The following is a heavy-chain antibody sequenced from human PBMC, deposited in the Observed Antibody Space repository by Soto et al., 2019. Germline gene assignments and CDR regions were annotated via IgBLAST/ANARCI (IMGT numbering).Heavy chain of an antibody. J-gene: IGHJ6*02. V-gene: IGHV4-61*01. CDR1: GGSVSSGSHY. CDR3: ARNILHSSSSVYYYYGMDV. D-gene: IGHD6-6*01. Sequence: QVQLKEWGPGLVKPSETLSLTCTVSGGSVSSGSHYWSWIRQPPGKGLEWVGYIYNTGSTTYNPSLKSRVTISVDMSKNQFSLKLRSVTTADTAVYYCARNILHSSSSVYYYYGMDVWGRGTTVTVSS. CDR2: IYNTGST.